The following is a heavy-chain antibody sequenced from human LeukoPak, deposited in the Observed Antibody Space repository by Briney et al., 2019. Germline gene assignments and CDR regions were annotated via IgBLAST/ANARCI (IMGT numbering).Heavy chain of an antibody. Sequence: PGGSLRLSCASSGFSFNSNCMSCFRQAPGKGLECVAHINPDSSETYYVDSVKGRFTISRDNAEKLVYLRMNSLRAEDTAVYYCATAVSIAGDSWGQGTLVTVSS. V-gene: IGHV3-7*01. CDR1: GFSFNSNC. J-gene: IGHJ5*01. CDR2: INPDSSET. D-gene: IGHD2-21*01. CDR3: ATAVSIAGDS.